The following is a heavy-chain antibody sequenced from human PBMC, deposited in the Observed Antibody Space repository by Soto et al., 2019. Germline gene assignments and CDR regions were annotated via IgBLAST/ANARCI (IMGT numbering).Heavy chain of an antibody. V-gene: IGHV1-3*01. CDR2: INAGNGNT. CDR1: GYTFTSYA. D-gene: IGHD2-15*01. CDR3: ARGPGGPDGPGDY. J-gene: IGHJ4*02. Sequence: QVQLVQSGAEVKKPGASVKVSCKVSGYTFTSYAMHWVRQAPGQRLEWMGWINAGNGNTKYSQKFKGRVTITRDTSASTAYMELSSLRSEDTAVYYCARGPGGPDGPGDYWGQGTLVTVSS.